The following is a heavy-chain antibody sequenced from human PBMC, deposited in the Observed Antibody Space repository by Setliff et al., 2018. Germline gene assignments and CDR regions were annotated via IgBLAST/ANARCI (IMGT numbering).Heavy chain of an antibody. J-gene: IGHJ6*02. D-gene: IGHD3-10*01. CDR1: GYTFTAYY. V-gene: IGHV1-2*02. Sequence: RASVKVSCKASGYTFTAYYMHWVRQAPGQGLEWMGWINPNSGDTTYAQNFQGRVTMTRDTSIRTAYMELSRLRSDDTAVYHCARYFFYGSGSQAAGGMDVWGQGTTVTVSS. CDR2: INPNSGDT. CDR3: ARYFFYGSGSQAAGGMDV.